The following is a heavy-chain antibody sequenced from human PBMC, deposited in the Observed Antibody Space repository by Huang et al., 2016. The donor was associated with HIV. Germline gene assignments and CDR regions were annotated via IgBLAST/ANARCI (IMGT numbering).Heavy chain of an antibody. Sequence: VQLVQSGAEVKKPGESLTISCKGSGYSFSSYWIAWVRQMPGKGLEWMGIIFPEDSDTTYSPSFEGHVTISADKSIGTAYRQWSSLKASDTAMYYCARRFSSSSGYFDYWGQGSLVTVSS. CDR3: ARRFSSSSGYFDY. CDR2: IFPEDSDT. CDR1: GYSFSSYW. J-gene: IGHJ4*02. D-gene: IGHD6-6*01. V-gene: IGHV5-51*01.